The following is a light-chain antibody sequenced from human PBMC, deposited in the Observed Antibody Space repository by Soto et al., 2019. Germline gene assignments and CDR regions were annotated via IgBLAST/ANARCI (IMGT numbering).Light chain of an antibody. CDR3: QQYSKWPIT. J-gene: IGKJ5*01. CDR1: QSVNRN. CDR2: GIS. Sequence: EMVMTQSPAILSVSAGGGASLSCRASQSVNRNYLAWYQQHPGQPPRLLIYGISTRATGIPARFSGSGSGTEFSLTISSLQSEDFAVYYCQQYSKWPITFGQGTRLEIK. V-gene: IGKV3-15*01.